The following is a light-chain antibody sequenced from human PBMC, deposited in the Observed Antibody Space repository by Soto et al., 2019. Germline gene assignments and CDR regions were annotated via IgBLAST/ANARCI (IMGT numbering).Light chain of an antibody. CDR2: GAS. CDR1: QSVSSN. V-gene: IGKV3-15*01. J-gene: IGKJ4*01. CDR3: QQYNNWPPLT. Sequence: EIVMTQSPATLSVSPGERATLSCRASQSVSSNLAWYQQTPGQAPRLLIYGASTRATGIPARFSGSGSGTEFTLTISSLQSEDFALYYCQQYNNWPPLTFGGGTKVEIK.